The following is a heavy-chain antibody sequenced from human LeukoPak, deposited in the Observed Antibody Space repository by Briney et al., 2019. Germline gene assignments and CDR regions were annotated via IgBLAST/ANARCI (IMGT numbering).Heavy chain of an antibody. CDR2: IKSKTDGGTT. D-gene: IGHD3-22*01. Sequence: GGSLRLSCAASGFTFGNAWMSWVRQAPGKGLEWVGRIKSKTDGGTTDYAAPVKGRFTISRDDSKNTLYPQMNSLKTEDTAVYYCTTDYYDSSGTPSLGYYFDYWGQGTLVTVSS. J-gene: IGHJ4*02. CDR3: TTDYYDSSGTPSLGYYFDY. CDR1: GFTFGNAW. V-gene: IGHV3-15*01.